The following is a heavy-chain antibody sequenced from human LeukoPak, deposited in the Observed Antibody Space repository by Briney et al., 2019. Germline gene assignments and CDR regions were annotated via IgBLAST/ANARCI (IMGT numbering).Heavy chain of an antibody. Sequence: GGSLRLSCAASGFTFSSYAMSWVRRAPGKGLEWVSAISGSGGSTYYADSVKGRFTISRDNSKNTLYLQMNSLRAEDTAVYYCAKPALYSSGWYYFDYWGQGTLVTVSS. CDR1: GFTFSSYA. D-gene: IGHD6-19*01. J-gene: IGHJ4*02. CDR3: AKPALYSSGWYYFDY. V-gene: IGHV3-23*01. CDR2: ISGSGGST.